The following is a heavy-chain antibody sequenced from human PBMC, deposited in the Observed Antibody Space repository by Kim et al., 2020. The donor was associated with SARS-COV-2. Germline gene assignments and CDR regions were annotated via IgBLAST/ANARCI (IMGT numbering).Heavy chain of an antibody. Sequence: GGSLRLSCAASGFTFSSYAMSWVRQAPGNGLEWVSTVSGSDGATYYADSVKGRFTISRDNSKNTLYLQMNSLTAEDTAVYYCAKGRGYCSGGSCYTDYWGQGTLVTVSS. CDR1: GFTFSSYA. D-gene: IGHD2-15*01. V-gene: IGHV3-23*01. J-gene: IGHJ4*02. CDR3: AKGRGYCSGGSCYTDY. CDR2: VSGSDGAT.